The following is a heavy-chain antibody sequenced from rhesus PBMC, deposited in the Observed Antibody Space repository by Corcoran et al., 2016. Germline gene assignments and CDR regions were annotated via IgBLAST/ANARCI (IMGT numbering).Heavy chain of an antibody. V-gene: IGHV4-65*01. J-gene: IGHJ4*01. Sequence: QVQLQESGPGLVKPSETLSLTCAVSGGSISSSNWWSWIRQPPGKGLEWIGYISGSSGSPSYNPSLKSRVTISTDTSKNQFSLKLSSVTAADTAVYYCAREGYYSGSYYFDYWGQGVLVTVSS. CDR1: GGSISSSNW. CDR3: AREGYYSGSYYFDY. CDR2: ISGSSGSP. D-gene: IGHD3-16*01.